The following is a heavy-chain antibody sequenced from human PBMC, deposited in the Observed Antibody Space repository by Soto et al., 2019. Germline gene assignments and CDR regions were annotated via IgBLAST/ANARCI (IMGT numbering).Heavy chain of an antibody. CDR2: ISAYNGNT. CDR1: GYPLTSYG. D-gene: IGHD2-2*01. CDR3: ASEICPARFTYAFDI. J-gene: IGHJ3*02. V-gene: IGHV1-18*01. Sequence: QVQLVQSGAEVQKPGASVKVSSKASGYPLTSYGISWVRQAPGQGLEWMGWISAYNGNTSYAQKRQGRVTMTTDPSTSTAYMERRSLSSDDTAVYYCASEICPARFTYAFDIWGQGTMVTVSS.